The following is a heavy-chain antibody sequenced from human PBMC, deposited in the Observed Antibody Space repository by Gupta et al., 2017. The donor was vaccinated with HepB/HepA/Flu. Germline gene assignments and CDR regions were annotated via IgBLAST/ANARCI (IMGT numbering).Heavy chain of an antibody. V-gene: IGHV5-51*01. CDR2: IYPGDSDT. D-gene: IGHD2-2*02. J-gene: IGHJ4*02. CDR1: GYTFTEYW. Sequence: EVQLVQSGVEVKKPGESLKIACRGSGYTFTEYWIARVRQMPGKGLEWMGIIYPGDSDTRYNPSFQGQVTISADKSISTSYLQWNSLKASDTAMYFCARPNRVCSRSTCYTVFWGQGTLVTVSS. CDR3: ARPNRVCSRSTCYTVF.